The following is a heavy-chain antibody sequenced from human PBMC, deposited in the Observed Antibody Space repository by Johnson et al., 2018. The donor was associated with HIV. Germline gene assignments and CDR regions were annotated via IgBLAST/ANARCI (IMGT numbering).Heavy chain of an antibody. CDR3: AKDQTPHLAAAGDDAFDI. D-gene: IGHD6-13*01. Sequence: QVQLVESGGGVVQPGRSLRLSCAVSGFTFSYYAMHWVRQAPGKGLEWVAVISYDGSNKYYADSVKGRFTISRDNSKNTLYLQMNSLRAEDTAVYYCAKDQTPHLAAAGDDAFDIWGQGTMVTVSS. J-gene: IGHJ3*02. CDR2: ISYDGSNK. V-gene: IGHV3-30*18. CDR1: GFTFSYYA.